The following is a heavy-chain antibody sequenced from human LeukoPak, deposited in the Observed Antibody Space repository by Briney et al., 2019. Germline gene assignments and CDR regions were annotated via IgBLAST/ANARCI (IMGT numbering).Heavy chain of an antibody. V-gene: IGHV3-20*04. CDR3: ARLPADHCSGGSCYLNYYYYYYMDV. J-gene: IGHJ6*03. D-gene: IGHD2-15*01. Sequence: GGSLSLSCAASGFTFDDYGMSWVRQAPGKGLEWVSGINWNGGSTGYADSVKGRFTISRDNAKNSLYLQMNSLRAEDTALYYCARLPADHCSGGSCYLNYYYYYYMDVWGKGTTVTVSS. CDR1: GFTFDDYG. CDR2: INWNGGST.